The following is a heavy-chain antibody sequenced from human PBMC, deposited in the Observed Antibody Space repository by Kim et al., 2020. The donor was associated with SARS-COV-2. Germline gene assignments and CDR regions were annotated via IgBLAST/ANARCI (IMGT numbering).Heavy chain of an antibody. Sequence: GGSLRLSCAASGFTFSGSAMHWIRQASGKGLEWVGRIRSKASSSGTAYAASVKVRFTISRADSTTKAYMQMHSLKTEDMDVYYCTRVLGTRLGVGDDFD. J-gene: IGHJ3*01. CDR1: GFTFSGSA. CDR2: IRSKASSSGT. CDR3: TRVLGTRLGVGDDFD. V-gene: IGHV3-73*01. D-gene: IGHD1-1*01.